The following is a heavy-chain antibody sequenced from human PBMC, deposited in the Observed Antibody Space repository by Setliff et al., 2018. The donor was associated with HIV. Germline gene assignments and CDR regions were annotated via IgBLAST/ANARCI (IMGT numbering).Heavy chain of an antibody. CDR2: LYDTGRT. J-gene: IGHJ6*03. CDR3: VNSGYDGDYYYYYMDV. V-gene: IGHV4-39*01. D-gene: IGHD5-12*01. CDR1: GGSVIKDNFY. Sequence: PSETLSPTCSVSGGSVIKDNFYWGWIRQAPAKGLEWIGTLYDTGRTYYNPPLKSRVSIFVDTTKNESSLNLRSVTAADTAVYFCVNSGYDGDYYYYYMDVWGKGTTVTVSS.